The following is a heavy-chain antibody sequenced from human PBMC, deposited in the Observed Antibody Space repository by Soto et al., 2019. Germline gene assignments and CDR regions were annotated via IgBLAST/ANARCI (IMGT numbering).Heavy chain of an antibody. CDR1: GASISSYH. V-gene: IGHV4-59*01. CDR2: IYYSGSA. CDR3: AAAVPAEYVFPYYYMDV. D-gene: IGHD3-16*01. J-gene: IGHJ6*03. Sequence: QVQLQESGPGLVKPSETLSLTCTVSGASISSYHWSWIRQTPGKGLEWIGYIYYSGSANYNPSLKSRVPFSGDTSKDLVSLKLSSVTAADTGVYYCAAAVPAEYVFPYYYMDVWGKGTTVTVSS.